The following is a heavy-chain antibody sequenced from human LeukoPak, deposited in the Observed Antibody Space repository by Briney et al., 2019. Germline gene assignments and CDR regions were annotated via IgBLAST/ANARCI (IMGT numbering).Heavy chain of an antibody. CDR3: AKRPGSGSYYFDN. CDR1: GFTFSSYG. Sequence: GGSLRLSCAASGFTFSSYGMRWVRQAPGKGLEWVAFIRYDGSNKYYADSVKGRFTISRDNSKNTLYLQMNSLRAEDTAVYYCAKRPGSGSYYFDNWGQGTLVTVSS. V-gene: IGHV3-30*02. CDR2: IRYDGSNK. J-gene: IGHJ4*02. D-gene: IGHD1-26*01.